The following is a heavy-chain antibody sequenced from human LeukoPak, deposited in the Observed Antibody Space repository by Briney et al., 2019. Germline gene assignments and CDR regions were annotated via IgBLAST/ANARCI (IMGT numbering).Heavy chain of an antibody. CDR2: IYSGGST. J-gene: IGHJ4*02. Sequence: GGSLRLSCAASGFTVSSNYMSWVRQAPGKGLEWVSVIYSGGSTYYADSVKGRFTISRDNSKNTLYLQMNSLRAEDTAVYYCARGHPDHSSSWNVPAYDPYYFDYWGQGTLVTVSS. D-gene: IGHD6-13*01. V-gene: IGHV3-66*01. CDR1: GFTVSSNY. CDR3: ARGHPDHSSSWNVPAYDPYYFDY.